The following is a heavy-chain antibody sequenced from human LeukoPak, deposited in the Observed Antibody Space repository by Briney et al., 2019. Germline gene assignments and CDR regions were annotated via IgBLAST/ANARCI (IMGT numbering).Heavy chain of an antibody. CDR3: ARTAWSGYYRGAYFDY. Sequence: GGSLRLSCAASGFTFSSYAMSRVRQAPGKGLEWVSSITSSSSYIYYADSVKGRFTISRDNAKNSLYLQMNSLRAEDTAVYYCARTAWSGYYRGAYFDYWGQGTLVAVSS. CDR1: GFTFSSYA. D-gene: IGHD3-3*01. CDR2: ITSSSSYI. J-gene: IGHJ4*02. V-gene: IGHV3-21*01.